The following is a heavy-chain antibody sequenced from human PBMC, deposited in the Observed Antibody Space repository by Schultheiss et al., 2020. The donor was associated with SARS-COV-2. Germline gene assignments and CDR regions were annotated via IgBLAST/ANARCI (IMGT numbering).Heavy chain of an antibody. D-gene: IGHD4-17*01. Sequence: SETLSLTCTVSGDSISSGGYYWSWIRQHPGKGLEWIGYIYYSGSTYYNPSLKSRVTISVDTSKNQFSLKLSSVTAADTAVYYCARVSLYYGAGDYWGQGTLVTVSS. V-gene: IGHV4-31*03. CDR2: IYYSGST. CDR1: GDSISSGGYY. CDR3: ARVSLYYGAGDY. J-gene: IGHJ4*02.